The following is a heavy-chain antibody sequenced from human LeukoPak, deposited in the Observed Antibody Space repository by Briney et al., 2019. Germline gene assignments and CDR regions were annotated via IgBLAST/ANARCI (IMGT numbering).Heavy chain of an antibody. Sequence: GGSLRLSCTASGFTFGDYAMSWVRQAPGEGLEWVGFIRSKAYGGTTEYAASVKGRFTISRDDSKSIAYLQMNSLKTEDTAVYYCTREAEMAFDYWGQGTLVTVSS. V-gene: IGHV3-49*04. CDR2: IRSKAYGGTT. J-gene: IGHJ4*02. CDR3: TREAEMAFDY. D-gene: IGHD5-24*01. CDR1: GFTFGDYA.